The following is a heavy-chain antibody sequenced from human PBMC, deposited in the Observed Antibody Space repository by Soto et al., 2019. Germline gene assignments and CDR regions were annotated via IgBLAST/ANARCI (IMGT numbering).Heavy chain of an antibody. CDR3: ARDQGVGGTLGLFDY. D-gene: IGHD1-26*01. J-gene: IGHJ4*02. V-gene: IGHV3-30*03. Sequence: GGSLRLSCAASGFTFSSYGMHWVRQAPGKGLESVAAISYDGNRDHHTDSVKGRFTISRDNSKNTLYLQMNNLRSEDTAVYYCARDQGVGGTLGLFDYWGQGALVTVSS. CDR2: ISYDGNRD. CDR1: GFTFSSYG.